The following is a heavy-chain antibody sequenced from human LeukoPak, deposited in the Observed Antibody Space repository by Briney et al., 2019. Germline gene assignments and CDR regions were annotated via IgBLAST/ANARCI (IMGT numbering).Heavy chain of an antibody. J-gene: IGHJ4*02. D-gene: IGHD3-22*01. CDR1: GFTFSGSG. Sequence: GGSLRLSCAASGFTFSGSGMHWVRQASGRGLEWVGGIRSKANSYARVYAASVKGRFTISRDDSKNTAYLQMNSLKTEDTAIYYCTTFGIVDDYWGQGTLVTVS. CDR2: IRSKANSYAR. V-gene: IGHV3-73*01. CDR3: TTFGIVDDY.